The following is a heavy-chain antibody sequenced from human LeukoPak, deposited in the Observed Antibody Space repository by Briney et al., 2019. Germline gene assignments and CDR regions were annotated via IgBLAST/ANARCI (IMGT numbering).Heavy chain of an antibody. J-gene: IGHJ4*02. V-gene: IGHV3-48*01. Sequence: GGSLRLSCAASGFTFSSYSMKWVRQAPGKGLEWVSYISSSSSTIYYADSVKGRFTISRDNAKNSLYLQMNSLRAEDTAVYYCAPDPGEYYFDYWGQGTLVTVSS. CDR2: ISSSSSTI. CDR3: APDPGEYYFDY. CDR1: GFTFSSYS.